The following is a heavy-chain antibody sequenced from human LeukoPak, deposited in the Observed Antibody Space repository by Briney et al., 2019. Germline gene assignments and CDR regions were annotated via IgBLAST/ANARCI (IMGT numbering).Heavy chain of an antibody. D-gene: IGHD5-12*01. CDR3: ARGHSGYDYHFDY. Sequence: SETLSLTCTVSGGSISSYYWSWIRQPPGKGLEWIGYIYYSGSTNYNPSLKSRVTISVDTSENQFSLKLSSVTAADTAVYYCARGHSGYDYHFDYWGQGTLVTVSS. CDR2: IYYSGST. CDR1: GGSISSYY. V-gene: IGHV4-59*01. J-gene: IGHJ4*02.